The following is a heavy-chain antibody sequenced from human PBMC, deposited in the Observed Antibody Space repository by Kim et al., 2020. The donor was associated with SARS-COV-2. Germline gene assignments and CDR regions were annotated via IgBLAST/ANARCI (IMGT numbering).Heavy chain of an antibody. D-gene: IGHD3-10*01. V-gene: IGHV4-39*01. CDR3: ARLYYYGSGYGMDV. J-gene: IGHJ6*02. Sequence: PHLKRRVTLSVDTSKNQFSLKLSSVTAADTAVYYCARLYYYGSGYGMDVWGQGTTVTVSS.